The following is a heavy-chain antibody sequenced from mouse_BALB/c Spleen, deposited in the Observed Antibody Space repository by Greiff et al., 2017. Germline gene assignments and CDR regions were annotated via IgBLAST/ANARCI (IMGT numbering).Heavy chain of an antibody. D-gene: IGHD1-1*01. J-gene: IGHJ4*01. CDR1: GYSITSDYA. Sequence: DVKLQESGPGLAKPSQSLSLTCTVTGYSITSDYAWNWIRQFPGNKLEWMGYISYSGSTSYNPSLKSRISITRDTSKNQFFLQLNSVTTEDTATYYCATITTVVGDYAMDYWGQGTSVTVSA. V-gene: IGHV3-2*02. CDR3: ATITTVVGDYAMDY. CDR2: ISYSGST.